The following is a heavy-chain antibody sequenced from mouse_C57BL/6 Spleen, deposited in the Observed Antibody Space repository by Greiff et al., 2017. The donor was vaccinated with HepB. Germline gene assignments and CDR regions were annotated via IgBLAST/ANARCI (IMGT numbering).Heavy chain of an antibody. J-gene: IGHJ2*01. V-gene: IGHV1-22*01. D-gene: IGHD1-1*01. Sequence: EVQLQQSGPELVKPGASVKLSCKASGYTFTDYNMHWVKQSHGKSLEWIGYINPNNGGTSYNQKFKGKATLTVNKSSSTAYMELRSLTSEDSAVYYCARSYYGSSPYYWGQGTTLTVSS. CDR3: ARSYYGSSPYY. CDR1: GYTFTDYN. CDR2: INPNNGGT.